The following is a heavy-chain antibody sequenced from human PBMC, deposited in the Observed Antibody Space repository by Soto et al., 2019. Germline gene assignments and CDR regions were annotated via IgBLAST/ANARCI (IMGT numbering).Heavy chain of an antibody. D-gene: IGHD3-10*01. J-gene: IGHJ6*02. CDR1: GGSFSGYY. CDR2: INHSGST. CDR3: ARMVSRSGSYWYYYYGMDV. V-gene: IGHV4-34*01. Sequence: SEALSLTCAVYGGSFSGYYWSWIRQPPGKGLEWIGEINHSGSTNYNPSLKSRVTISVDTSKNQFSLKLSSVTAADTAVYYCARMVSRSGSYWYYYYGMDVWGQGTTVTVSS.